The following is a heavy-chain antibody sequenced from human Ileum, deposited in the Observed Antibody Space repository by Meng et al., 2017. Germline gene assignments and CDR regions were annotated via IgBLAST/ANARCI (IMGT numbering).Heavy chain of an antibody. V-gene: IGHV4-34*01. Sequence: QVQLQHWGSGLVKPSETLSLTCVVYCGSFSANYWTWIRQPPGKGLEWIGEINHNGNTNYKPSLKSRVTISVDTSKKQFSLRLTSVTAADTAVYYCASARYDNWGQGTLVTVSS. CDR1: CGSFSANY. CDR3: ASARYDN. J-gene: IGHJ4*02. CDR2: INHNGNT.